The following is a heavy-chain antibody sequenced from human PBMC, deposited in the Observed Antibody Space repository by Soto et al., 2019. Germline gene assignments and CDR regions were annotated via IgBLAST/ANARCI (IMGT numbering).Heavy chain of an antibody. V-gene: IGHV3-33*01. D-gene: IGHD4-17*01. J-gene: IGHJ4*02. CDR3: ARVPNDYGDNYFDY. Sequence: SLRLSCAASGFTFSSYGMHWVRQAPGKGLEWVAVIWYDGSNKYYADSVKGRFTISRDNSKNTLYLRMNSLRAEDTAVYYCARVPNDYGDNYFDYWGQGTLVTVSS. CDR1: GFTFSSYG. CDR2: IWYDGSNK.